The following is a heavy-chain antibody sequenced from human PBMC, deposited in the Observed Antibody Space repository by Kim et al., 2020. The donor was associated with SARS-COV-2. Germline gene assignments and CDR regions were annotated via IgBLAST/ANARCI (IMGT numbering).Heavy chain of an antibody. D-gene: IGHD2-2*03. Sequence: SVKVSCKASGGTFSSYAISWVRQAPGQGLEWMGGIIPIFGTANYAQKFQGRVTITADESTSTAYMELSSLRSEDTAVYYCARVEGLDIVVVPAAMPYYYYGMDVWGQGTTVTVSS. V-gene: IGHV1-69*13. CDR3: ARVEGLDIVVVPAAMPYYYYGMDV. CDR2: IIPIFGTA. J-gene: IGHJ6*02. CDR1: GGTFSSYA.